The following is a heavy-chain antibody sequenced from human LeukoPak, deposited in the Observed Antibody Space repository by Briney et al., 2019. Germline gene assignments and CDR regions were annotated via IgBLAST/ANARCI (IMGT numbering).Heavy chain of an antibody. CDR3: AKELGYCSGGSCYSSYMDV. V-gene: IGHV3-23*01. CDR1: GFTFSSYA. J-gene: IGHJ6*03. CDR2: ISGSGGST. Sequence: PGGSLRLSCAASGFTFSSYAMSWVRQAPGKGLEWVSAISGSGGSTYYADSVKGRFTISRDNSKNTLYLQMNSLRAEDTAVYYCAKELGYCSGGSCYSSYMDVWGKGTTVTVSS. D-gene: IGHD2-15*01.